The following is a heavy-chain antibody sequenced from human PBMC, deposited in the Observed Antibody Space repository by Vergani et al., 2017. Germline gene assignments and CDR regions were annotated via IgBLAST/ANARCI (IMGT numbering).Heavy chain of an antibody. Sequence: QVQLLESGPGLVKPSQTLSLTCTVSGGSISSGDYYWSWIRQPPGKGLEWIGYIYYNGGTYYNPSLKSRVTISVDTSKNQFSLKLSSVTAADTAVYYCVRDQPARNYYYGMDVWGQGTTVTVSS. CDR2: IYYNGGT. CDR3: VRDQPARNYYYGMDV. CDR1: GGSISSGDYY. V-gene: IGHV4-30-4*08. J-gene: IGHJ6*02. D-gene: IGHD1-14*01.